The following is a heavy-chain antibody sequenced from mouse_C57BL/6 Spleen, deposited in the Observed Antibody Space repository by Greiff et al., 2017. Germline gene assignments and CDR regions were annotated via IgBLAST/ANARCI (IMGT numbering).Heavy chain of an antibody. J-gene: IGHJ3*01. CDR3: TRRGDAWLAY. Sequence: VKLQESGAELVRPGASVTLSCKASGYTFTDYEMHWVKQTPVHGLEWIGAIDPETGGTAYNQKFKGKAILTADKSSSTAYMELRSLTSEDSAVYYCTRRGDAWLAYWGQGTLVTVSA. D-gene: IGHD3-3*01. V-gene: IGHV1-15*01. CDR2: IDPETGGT. CDR1: GYTFTDYE.